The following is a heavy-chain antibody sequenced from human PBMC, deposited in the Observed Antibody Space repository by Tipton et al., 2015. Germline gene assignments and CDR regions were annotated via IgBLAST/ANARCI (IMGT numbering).Heavy chain of an antibody. CDR3: ARDRRHSSSSQAFDI. D-gene: IGHD6-6*01. J-gene: IGHJ3*02. CDR2: IYYSGST. V-gene: IGHV4-61*08. CDR1: GGSISRGGYF. Sequence: TLSLTCIVSGGSISRGGYFWSWIRQPPGRGLEWIGYIYYSGSTNYNPSLKSRVTMSVEMSKNQFSLKLSSVTAADTAVYYCARDRRHSSSSQAFDIWGQGTMVTVSS.